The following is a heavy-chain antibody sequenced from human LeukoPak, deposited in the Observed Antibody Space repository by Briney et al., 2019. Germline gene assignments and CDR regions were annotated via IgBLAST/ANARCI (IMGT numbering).Heavy chain of an antibody. CDR2: ISSSSSYI. CDR1: GFTFSASD. CDR3: ARGGGRGSALDY. Sequence: GGSLRLSCAASGFTFSASDMNWVRQTPGKGLEWVSSISSSSSYIYYADSVKGRFTISRDNAKNSLYLQMNSLRAEDTAVYYCARGGGRGSALDYWGQGTLVTVSS. D-gene: IGHD3-10*01. J-gene: IGHJ4*02. V-gene: IGHV3-21*01.